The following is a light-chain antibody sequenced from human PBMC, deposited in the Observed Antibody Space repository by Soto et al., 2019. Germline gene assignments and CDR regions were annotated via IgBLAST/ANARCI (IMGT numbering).Light chain of an antibody. CDR3: QQYHGFW. Sequence: DNPLTQSPSSLSASVGDRVTITCRARHSINDWLAWYQQKPGKAPKLLIYDASSLESGVPSRFSGGGSGTEFSPIINGLQPEDFATYYCQQYHGFWFGQGTKVDIK. CDR2: DAS. J-gene: IGKJ1*01. CDR1: HSINDW. V-gene: IGKV1-5*01.